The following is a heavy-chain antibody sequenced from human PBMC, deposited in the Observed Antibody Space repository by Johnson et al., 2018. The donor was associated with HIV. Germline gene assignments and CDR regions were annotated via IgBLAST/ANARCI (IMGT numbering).Heavy chain of an antibody. D-gene: IGHD3-10*01. J-gene: IGHJ3*02. V-gene: IGHV3-15*02. Sequence: VQLVESGGALVKPGGSLRLSCAASGFKFDDNYMAWIRQSPGKGLEWVGRIKSKTDGGTTDYAAPVKGRFTISRDDSKNTLYLQMNSLKTEDTALYYCARDRGQRAPLCAFDIWGQGTMVTVSS. CDR2: IKSKTDGGTT. CDR3: ARDRGQRAPLCAFDI. CDR1: GFKFDDNY.